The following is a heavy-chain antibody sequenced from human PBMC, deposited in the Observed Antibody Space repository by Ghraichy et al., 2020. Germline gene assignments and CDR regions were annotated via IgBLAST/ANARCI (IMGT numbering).Heavy chain of an antibody. J-gene: IGHJ4*02. D-gene: IGHD2-2*01. CDR3: ARGALSFSSQLLHGDYFDY. Sequence: SETLSLTCTVSGGSISSYYWSWIRQPAGKGLEWIGRIYTSGSTNYNPSLKSRVTMSVDTSKNQFSLKLSSLTAPDTAGYYWARGALSFSSQLLHGDYFDYWGQGTLVTVSS. CDR2: IYTSGST. CDR1: GGSISSYY. V-gene: IGHV4-4*07.